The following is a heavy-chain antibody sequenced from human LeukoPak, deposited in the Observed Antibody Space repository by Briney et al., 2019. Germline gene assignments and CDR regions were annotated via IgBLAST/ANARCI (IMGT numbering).Heavy chain of an antibody. J-gene: IGHJ4*01. Sequence: GGSLRLSCAASGFTFSSYSMNWVRQAPGKGLEWVSSISSSSSYIYYADSVKGRFTISRDNTKNSLYLQVNSLRAEDTALYYCARGRIGPVTVYFDYWGHGSLVTVSS. D-gene: IGHD4-11*01. CDR1: GFTFSSYS. CDR2: ISSSSSYI. CDR3: ARGRIGPVTVYFDY. V-gene: IGHV3-21*01.